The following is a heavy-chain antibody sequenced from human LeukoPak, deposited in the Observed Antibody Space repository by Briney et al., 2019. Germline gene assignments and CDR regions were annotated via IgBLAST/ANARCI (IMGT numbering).Heavy chain of an antibody. CDR3: ASGSNKVPAASNDAFDI. Sequence: GGSLRLSCAASGFTFSDYYMSWIRQAPGKGLEWVSYISSSGSTIYYADSVKGRFTISRDNAKNSLYLQMNSLRAEDTAVYYCASGSNKVPAASNDAFDIWGQGTMVTVSS. CDR2: ISSSGSTI. J-gene: IGHJ3*02. V-gene: IGHV3-11*04. CDR1: GFTFSDYY. D-gene: IGHD2-2*01.